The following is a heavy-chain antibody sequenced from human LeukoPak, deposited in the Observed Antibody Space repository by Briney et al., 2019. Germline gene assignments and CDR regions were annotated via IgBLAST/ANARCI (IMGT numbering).Heavy chain of an antibody. V-gene: IGHV1-3*01. CDR2: INAGNGNT. CDR3: ASSRWLNDYYYYYGMDV. CDR1: GYTFTSYA. J-gene: IGHJ6*02. Sequence: ASVKVSCKASGYTFTSYAMHWVRQAPGQRLEWMGWINAGNGNTKYSQKFQGRVTVTRDTSASTAYMELSSLRSEDTAVYYCASSRWLNDYYYYYGMDVWGQGTTVTVSS. D-gene: IGHD5-12*01.